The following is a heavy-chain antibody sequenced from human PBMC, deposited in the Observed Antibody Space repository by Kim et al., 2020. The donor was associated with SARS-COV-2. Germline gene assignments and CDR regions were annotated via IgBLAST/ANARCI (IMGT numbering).Heavy chain of an antibody. V-gene: IGHV4-34*01. D-gene: IGHD3-10*01. CDR1: GGSFSGYY. Sequence: SETLSLTCAVYGGSFSGYYWSWIRQPPGKGLEWIGEINHSGSTNYNPSLKSRVTISVDTSKNQFSLKLSSVTAADTAVYYCARGVRFTMVRGVIITSSRDYYYYYMDVWGKGTTVTVSS. J-gene: IGHJ6*03. CDR2: INHSGST. CDR3: ARGVRFTMVRGVIITSSRDYYYYYMDV.